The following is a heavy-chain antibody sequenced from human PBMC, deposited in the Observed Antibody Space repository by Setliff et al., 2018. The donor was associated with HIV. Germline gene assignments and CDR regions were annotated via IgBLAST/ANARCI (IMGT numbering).Heavy chain of an antibody. V-gene: IGHV3-15*01. CDR1: RFPFSDAW. CDR2: IKNKKNGGTG. J-gene: IGHJ1*01. D-gene: IGHD1-26*01. CDR3: TSDLGSGRYRWNHN. Sequence: GGSLTLSCAATRFPFSDAWMTCVRQATGKGLEWVARIKNKKNGGTGHYAAPVEGRFTVSRDDSRSTLSLQMDSLKTEDTGIYYCTSDLGSGRYRWNHNWGQGILVTVSS.